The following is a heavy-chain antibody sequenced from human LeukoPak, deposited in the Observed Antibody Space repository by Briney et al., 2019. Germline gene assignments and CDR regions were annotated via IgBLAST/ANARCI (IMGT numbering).Heavy chain of an antibody. CDR1: GFTFSNYW. V-gene: IGHV3-74*01. Sequence: GGSLRLSCAASGFTFSNYWMHWVRQAPGKGLVWVSRISSDGSVTTYADSVKGRFNISRDNAKNTLYLQMNSLRAEDTAVYHCARTAYTTSSLGFWGQGTLVTVSS. CDR3: ARTAYTTSSLGF. CDR2: ISSDGSVT. D-gene: IGHD6-6*01. J-gene: IGHJ4*02.